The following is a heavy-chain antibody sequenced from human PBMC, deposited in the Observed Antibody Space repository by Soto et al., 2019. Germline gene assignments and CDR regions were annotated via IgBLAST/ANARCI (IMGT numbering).Heavy chain of an antibody. V-gene: IGHV5-10-1*01. D-gene: IGHD3-22*01. Sequence: GESLKISCKGSGYSFAGYWITWVRQKPGKGLGWMGRIDPSDSQTYYSPSFRGHVTISATKSITTVFLQRSSLRASDTAMYYCARQIYDSDTGPNFQYYFDSWGQGTPVTVSS. CDR2: IDPSDSQT. CDR1: GYSFAGYW. CDR3: ARQIYDSDTGPNFQYYFDS. J-gene: IGHJ4*02.